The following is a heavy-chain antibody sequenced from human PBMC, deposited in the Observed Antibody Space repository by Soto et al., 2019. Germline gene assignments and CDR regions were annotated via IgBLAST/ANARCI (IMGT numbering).Heavy chain of an antibody. Sequence: GESLKISCKGSGYSFTSYWIGWVRQMPGKGLEWMGIIYPGDSDTRYSPSFQGQVTISADKSIGTAYLQWSSLKASDTAMYYCTRQYSSGWYGAGYFDYWGQGTLVTVSS. J-gene: IGHJ4*02. V-gene: IGHV5-51*01. CDR1: GYSFTSYW. D-gene: IGHD6-19*01. CDR3: TRQYSSGWYGAGYFDY. CDR2: IYPGDSDT.